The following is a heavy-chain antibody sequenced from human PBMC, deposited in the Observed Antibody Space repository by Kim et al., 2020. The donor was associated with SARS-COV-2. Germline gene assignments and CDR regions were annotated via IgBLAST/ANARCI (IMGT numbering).Heavy chain of an antibody. Sequence: GGSLRLSCAASGFTFSSYAMSWVRQAPGKGLEWVSSISGSSAGTYYADSVKGRFTIFRDNSKNTLSLQMNSLRAEDTAVYYCATDPRGWGRPGYWCEGTL. J-gene: IGHJ4*02. V-gene: IGHV3-23*01. CDR2: ISGSSAGT. CDR3: ATDPRGWGRPGY. CDR1: GFTFSSYA. D-gene: IGHD3-16*01.